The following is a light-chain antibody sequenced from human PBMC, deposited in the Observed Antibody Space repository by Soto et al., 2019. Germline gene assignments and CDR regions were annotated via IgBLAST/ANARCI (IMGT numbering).Light chain of an antibody. CDR1: QSVNSN. J-gene: IGKJ4*01. V-gene: IGKV3D-15*01. Sequence: EIVMTQSPATLSLSPGEGATLSCRASQSVNSNLAWYQQKPGQAPRLLIYGASSRATGIPDRFSGSGSGTDFTLTISSLQPEDVATYYCQKYNSAPLTFGGGTKVDIK. CDR2: GAS. CDR3: QKYNSAPLT.